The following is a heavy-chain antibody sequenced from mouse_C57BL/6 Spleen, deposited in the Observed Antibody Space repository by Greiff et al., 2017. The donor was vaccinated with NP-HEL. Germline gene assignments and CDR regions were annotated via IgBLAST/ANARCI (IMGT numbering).Heavy chain of an antibody. CDR2: IYPGDGDT. CDR1: GYAFSSSW. D-gene: IGHD1-1*01. V-gene: IGHV1-82*01. Sequence: VQLQQSGPELVKPGASVKISCKASGYAFSSSWMNWVKQRPGKGLEWIGRIYPGDGDTNYNAKFKGKATLTADKSSSTAYMQLSSLTSEDSAVYYCARKDYGSSFDYWGQGTTLTVSS. J-gene: IGHJ2*01. CDR3: ARKDYGSSFDY.